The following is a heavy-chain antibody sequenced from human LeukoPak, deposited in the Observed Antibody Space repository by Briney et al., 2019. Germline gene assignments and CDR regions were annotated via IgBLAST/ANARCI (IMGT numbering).Heavy chain of an antibody. V-gene: IGHV3-9*01. J-gene: IGHJ4*02. CDR3: ATSAGSGWYVPFDY. CDR1: GFTFDDYA. CDR2: ISWSSGSI. D-gene: IGHD6-19*01. Sequence: GRSLRLSCAASGFTFDDYAMRWVRQAPGKGLEWVSGISWSSGSIGYADSVKGRFTISRDNAKNSLYLQMNSLRAEDTALYYCATSAGSGWYVPFDYWGQGTLVTVSS.